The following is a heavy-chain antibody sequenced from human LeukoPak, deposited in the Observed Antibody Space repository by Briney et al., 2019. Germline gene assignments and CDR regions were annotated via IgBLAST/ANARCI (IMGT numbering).Heavy chain of an antibody. J-gene: IGHJ4*02. V-gene: IGHV3-66*01. D-gene: IGHD6-19*01. Sequence: PGGSLRLSCAASGFTVSSYYMYWVLQAPGKGLEWVSFIYSGGSTYYADSVKGRFTISRDNSKNTLYLQMNSLRAEDTAVYYCARGSGWDFDYWGQGTLVTVSS. CDR1: GFTVSSYY. CDR3: ARGSGWDFDY. CDR2: IYSGGST.